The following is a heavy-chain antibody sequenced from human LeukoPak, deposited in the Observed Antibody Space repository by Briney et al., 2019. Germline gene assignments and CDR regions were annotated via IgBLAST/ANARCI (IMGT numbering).Heavy chain of an antibody. Sequence: SETLSLTCTVSGGSISSYYWGWIRQPPGKGLEWIGSIYYSGSTYYNPSLKSRVTISVDTSKNQFSLKLSSVTAADTAVYYCARDSGSYLGWFDPWGQGTLVTVSS. D-gene: IGHD1-26*01. CDR2: IYYSGST. CDR3: ARDSGSYLGWFDP. J-gene: IGHJ5*02. V-gene: IGHV4-39*07. CDR1: GGSISSYY.